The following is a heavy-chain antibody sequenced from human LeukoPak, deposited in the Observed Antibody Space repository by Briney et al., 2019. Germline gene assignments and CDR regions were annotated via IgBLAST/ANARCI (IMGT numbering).Heavy chain of an antibody. CDR1: GFIFSSAW. CDR2: IKSKTDGGTT. J-gene: IGHJ3*02. V-gene: IGHV3-15*01. Sequence: GGSLRLSCAASGFIFSSAWMSWVRQAPGKGLEWVGRIKSKTDGGTTDYAAPVKGRFTISRDDSKNTLYLQMNSLKTEDTAVYYCTTGICSSTSCYDAFDIWGQGTMVTVSS. D-gene: IGHD2-2*01. CDR3: TTGICSSTSCYDAFDI.